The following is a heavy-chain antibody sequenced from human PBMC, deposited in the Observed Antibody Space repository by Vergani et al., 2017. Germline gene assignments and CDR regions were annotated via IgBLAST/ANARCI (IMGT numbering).Heavy chain of an antibody. D-gene: IGHD1-1*01. CDR2: ISYDGNKK. CDR1: GFPFSDYG. J-gene: IGHJ6*03. Sequence: QVQLVESGGGEVQPGRSLRLSCSAAGFPFSDYGVHWVRQATGKGLEWVSVISYDGNKKNYADSVKGRFTISRDNSKNTLYLEMNALRAEDTAVYYCARDFLTRVTTLDYYYMGVWGKGTTVTVSS. CDR3: ARDFLTRVTTLDYYYMGV. V-gene: IGHV3-30*03.